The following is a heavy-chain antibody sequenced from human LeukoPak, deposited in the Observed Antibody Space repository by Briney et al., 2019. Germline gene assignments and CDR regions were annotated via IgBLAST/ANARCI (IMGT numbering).Heavy chain of an antibody. D-gene: IGHD3-3*01. CDR3: ASTTITIFVS. J-gene: IGHJ4*02. CDR2: IYYSGST. CDR1: GGSISSSSYY. V-gene: IGHV4-39*01. Sequence: SETLSLTCTVSGGSISSSSYYWGWIRQPPGKGLEWIGSIYYSGSTYYNPSLKSRVTISVDTSKNQFSLKLSSVTAADTAVYYCASTTITIFVSWGQGTLVTVSS.